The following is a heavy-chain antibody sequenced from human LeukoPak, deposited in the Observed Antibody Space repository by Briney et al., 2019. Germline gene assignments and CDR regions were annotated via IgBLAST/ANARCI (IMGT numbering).Heavy chain of an antibody. Sequence: SETLSLTSTVSGGSISSYYWSWIRQPPGKGLEWIGYIYYSGSTNYNPSLKSRVTISVDTSKNQFSLKLSSVTAADTAVYYCARERGSSGPDYWGQGTLVTVSS. CDR1: GGSISSYY. J-gene: IGHJ4*02. V-gene: IGHV4-59*01. D-gene: IGHD6-19*01. CDR3: ARERGSSGPDY. CDR2: IYYSGST.